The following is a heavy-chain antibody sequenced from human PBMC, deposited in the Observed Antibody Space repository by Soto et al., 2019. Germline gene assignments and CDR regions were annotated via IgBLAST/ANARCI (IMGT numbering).Heavy chain of an antibody. Sequence: PEGSLRLSCAGSGFTFSDYYMSWIRQAPGQGLEWVSYMSSSGVTVFYADSVKGRFTISRDNAKNSLYLQMYSLRAEDSAVYYCARNTISAAGADYYGLDVWGQGTTVTVSS. V-gene: IGHV3-11*01. D-gene: IGHD6-13*01. CDR1: GFTFSDYY. J-gene: IGHJ6*02. CDR2: MSSSGVTV. CDR3: ARNTISAAGADYYGLDV.